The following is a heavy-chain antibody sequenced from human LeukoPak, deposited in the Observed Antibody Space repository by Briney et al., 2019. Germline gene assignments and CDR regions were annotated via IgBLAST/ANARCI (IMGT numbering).Heavy chain of an antibody. CDR3: ARGPRTTAILTHHSMDV. D-gene: IGHD1/OR15-1a*01. Sequence: PSETLSLTCTVSGGSISSYYWSWIRQPPGKGLEWIGYIYYSGSTNYNPSLKSRVTISVDTSKNQFSLKLSSVTAAYTAVYYCARGPRTTAILTHHSMDVWGQGTTVTVYS. CDR1: GGSISSYY. V-gene: IGHV4-59*01. CDR2: IYYSGST. J-gene: IGHJ6*02.